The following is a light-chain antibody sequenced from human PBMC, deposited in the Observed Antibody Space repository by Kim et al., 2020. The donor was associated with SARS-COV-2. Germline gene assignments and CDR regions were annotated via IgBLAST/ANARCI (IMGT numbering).Light chain of an antibody. CDR1: QSISSY. CDR3: QQSYSTPYT. CDR2: AAS. Sequence: DIQMTQSPSSLSASVGDRVTITCRASQSISSYLNWYQQKPGKAPKLLIYAASSLQSGVPSRFSGSGSVTDFTLTISSLQPEDFAPYYCQQSYSTPYTFGQGTKLEI. V-gene: IGKV1-39*01. J-gene: IGKJ2*01.